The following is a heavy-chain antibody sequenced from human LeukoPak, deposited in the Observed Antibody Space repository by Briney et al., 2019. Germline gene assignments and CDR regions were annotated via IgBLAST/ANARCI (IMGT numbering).Heavy chain of an antibody. CDR3: ARLSLLVPAGIHRSSTYNWFDP. Sequence: SETLSLTCTVSGGPISSSAYYWGWVRQPPGKGLEWIGSIYYSGSTYYNPSLKSRVTMSVDTSKNQFSLMLSSVTAADTAVYYCARLSLLVPAGIHRSSTYNWFDPWGQGTLVTVSS. D-gene: IGHD2-2*01. CDR1: GGPISSSAYY. V-gene: IGHV4-39*01. J-gene: IGHJ5*02. CDR2: IYYSGST.